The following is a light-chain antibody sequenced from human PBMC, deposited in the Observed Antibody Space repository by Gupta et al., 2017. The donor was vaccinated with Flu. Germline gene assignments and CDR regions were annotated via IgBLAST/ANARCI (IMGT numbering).Light chain of an antibody. Sequence: SGELTQPSPVSVSPGQKARITRSGDVLAKIYARWFRQKPGQAPVLVLYKDIQRPSGIPERLSGSSSGTTVPVTICGAQVEDEADYYCYAATDYSVIFGGGTKLTVL. CDR3: YAATDYSVI. V-gene: IGLV3-27*01. CDR1: VLAKIY. J-gene: IGLJ2*01. CDR2: KDI.